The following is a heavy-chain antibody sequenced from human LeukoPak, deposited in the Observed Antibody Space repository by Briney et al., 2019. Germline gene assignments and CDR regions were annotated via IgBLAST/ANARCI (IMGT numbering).Heavy chain of an antibody. CDR3: ARVLSFLDKKQKYSSAPAAAFDI. D-gene: IGHD6-19*01. Sequence: PSETLSLTCAVSGGSISSSNWWSWVRQPPGKELEWIGEIYHSGSINYNPSLKSRVTISVDKSKNQFSLKLSSVTAADTAVYYCARVLSFLDKKQKYSSAPAAAFDIWGQGTMVTVSS. J-gene: IGHJ3*02. CDR1: GGSISSSNW. V-gene: IGHV4-4*02. CDR2: IYHSGSI.